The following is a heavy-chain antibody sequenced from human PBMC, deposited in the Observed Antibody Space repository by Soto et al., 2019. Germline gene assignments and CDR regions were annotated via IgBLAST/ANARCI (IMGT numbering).Heavy chain of an antibody. CDR3: ARDLFLGSYYNPHDAFDI. Sequence: ASVKVSCKASGYNFTSYAMHWVRQAPGQRLEWMGWINAGNGNTKYSQKFQGRVTITRDTSASTAYMELSSLRSEDTAVYYCARDLFLGSYYNPHDAFDIWGQGTMVTVSS. D-gene: IGHD3-10*01. CDR1: GYNFTSYA. V-gene: IGHV1-3*01. CDR2: INAGNGNT. J-gene: IGHJ3*02.